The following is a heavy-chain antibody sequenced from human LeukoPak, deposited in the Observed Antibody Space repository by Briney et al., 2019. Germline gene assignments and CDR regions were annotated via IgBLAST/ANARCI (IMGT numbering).Heavy chain of an antibody. CDR2: IIPIFGTA. CDR1: GGTFSSYA. V-gene: IGHV1-69*05. CDR3: ARDSDGPYGDYLDDAFDI. Sequence: SVKVSCKASGGTFSSYAISWVRQAPGQGLEWMGGIIPIFGTANYAQKFQDRVTITTDESTSTAYMEVSSLRSEDTAVYYCARDSDGPYGDYLDDAFDIWGQGTIVTVSS. J-gene: IGHJ3*02. D-gene: IGHD4-17*01.